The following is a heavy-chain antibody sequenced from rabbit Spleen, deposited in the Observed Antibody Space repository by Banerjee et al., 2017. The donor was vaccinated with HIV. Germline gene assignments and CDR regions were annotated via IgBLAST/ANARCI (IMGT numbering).Heavy chain of an antibody. CDR2: VAAGVSFTS. V-gene: IGHV1S40*01. Sequence: QSLEESGGDLVKPGASLTLTCTASGFSFTYIDYLCWVRQPPGKGPEWIACVAAGVSFTSYYATWAKGRFTISKTSSTTVTLQMTSLTAADTATYFCARDLDDVIGWNFGWWGPGTLVTVS. J-gene: IGHJ4*01. D-gene: IGHD1-1*01. CDR3: ARDLDDVIGWNFGW. CDR1: GFSFTYIDY.